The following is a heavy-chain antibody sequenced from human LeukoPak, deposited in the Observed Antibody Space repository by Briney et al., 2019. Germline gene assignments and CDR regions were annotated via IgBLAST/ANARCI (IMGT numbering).Heavy chain of an antibody. J-gene: IGHJ5*02. CDR2: IYHSGST. D-gene: IGHD3-22*01. Sequence: SETLSLTCTVSGYSISSGYYWGWIRQPPGKGLEWIGSIYHSGSTYYNPSLKSRVTISVDTSKNQFSLKLSSVTAADTAVYYCARDLDSSGPPGPWGQGTLVTVSS. V-gene: IGHV4-38-2*02. CDR1: GYSISSGYY. CDR3: ARDLDSSGPPGP.